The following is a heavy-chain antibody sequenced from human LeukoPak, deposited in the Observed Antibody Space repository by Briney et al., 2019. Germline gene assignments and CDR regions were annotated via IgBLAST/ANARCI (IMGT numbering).Heavy chain of an antibody. Sequence: GASVKVSCKVSGYTLTELSMHWVRQAPGKGLEWMGGFDPEDGETIYALKFQGRVTMTEDTSTDTAYMELSSLRSEDTAVYYCAADNRLDRRYYYYGMDVWGQGTTVTVSS. D-gene: IGHD1-14*01. CDR2: FDPEDGET. CDR3: AADNRLDRRYYYYGMDV. J-gene: IGHJ6*02. CDR1: GYTLTELS. V-gene: IGHV1-24*01.